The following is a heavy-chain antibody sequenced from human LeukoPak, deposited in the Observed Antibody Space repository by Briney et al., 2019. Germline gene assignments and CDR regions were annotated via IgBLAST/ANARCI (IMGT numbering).Heavy chain of an antibody. CDR3: ARDLGGSGSYYSPFGYYYYMDV. D-gene: IGHD3-10*01. V-gene: IGHV1-69*05. J-gene: IGHJ6*03. CDR2: IIPIFGTA. CDR1: GGTFSSYA. Sequence: SVKVSCKASGGTFSSYAISWVRQALGQGLEWMGGIIPIFGTANYAQKFQGRVTITTDESTSTAYMELSSLRSEDTAVYYCARDLGGSGSYYSPFGYYYYMDVWGKGTTVTVSS.